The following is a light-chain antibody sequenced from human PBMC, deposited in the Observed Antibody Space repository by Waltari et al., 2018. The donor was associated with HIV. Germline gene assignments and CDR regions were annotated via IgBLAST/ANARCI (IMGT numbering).Light chain of an antibody. J-gene: IGKJ4*01. CDR2: AAS. Sequence: DIQMTPSPSFVSASVGDRVNITCRASQGISNWLACYQQKPGKAPNLLIYAASSLQSGVPSRFSGSGSGTDFTLTISSLQPEDFATYYCQQANSFPALTFGGGTKVEIK. V-gene: IGKV1-12*01. CDR1: QGISNW. CDR3: QQANSFPALT.